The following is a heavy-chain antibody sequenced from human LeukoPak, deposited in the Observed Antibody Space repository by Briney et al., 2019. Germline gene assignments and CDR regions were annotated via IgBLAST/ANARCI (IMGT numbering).Heavy chain of an antibody. J-gene: IGHJ3*02. CDR3: ARQRGLDI. CDR1: GYSFSTYW. Sequence: RGESLKISCQGSGYSFSTYWIAWVRQMPGKGLEWMGIIYPGDSDTRYSPSFQGQVTMSADKSISTAYLQWSSLKASDTAMYYCARQRGLDIWGQGTMVTVYS. CDR2: IYPGDSDT. V-gene: IGHV5-51*01.